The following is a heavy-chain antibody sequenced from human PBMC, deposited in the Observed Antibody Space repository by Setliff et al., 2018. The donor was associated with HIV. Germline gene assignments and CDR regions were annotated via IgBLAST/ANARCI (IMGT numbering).Heavy chain of an antibody. Sequence: LSLTCSVSGVSINRTDHYWGWIRQSPGKSLEWIGSVSQSGSTYYNPSLKSRVTISVDTSKNQFSLTLKSVTAADTAIYYCARGRPKRMGNIHYNNYMDVWGKGTTVTVSS. CDR1: GVSINRTDHY. D-gene: IGHD7-27*01. V-gene: IGHV4-38-2*02. J-gene: IGHJ6*03. CDR2: VSQSGST. CDR3: ARGRPKRMGNIHYNNYMDV.